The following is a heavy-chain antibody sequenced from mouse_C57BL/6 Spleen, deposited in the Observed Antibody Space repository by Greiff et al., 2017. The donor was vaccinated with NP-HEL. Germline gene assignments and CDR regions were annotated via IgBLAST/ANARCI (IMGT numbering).Heavy chain of an antibody. CDR3: GRDDYYVDYYAMDD. D-gene: IGHD2-3*01. CDR1: GFSFTSYG. J-gene: IGHJ4*01. CDR2: IWSGGST. V-gene: IGHV2-2*01. Sequence: QVQLKQSGPGLVQPSQCLSITCTVSGFSFTSYGVHWVRQSPGKGLEWLGVIWSGGSTDYNAAFISRLSISPDNSNSQVFLKRNSRQADDTAIYYCGRDDYYVDYYAMDDWGQGTSVTVAS.